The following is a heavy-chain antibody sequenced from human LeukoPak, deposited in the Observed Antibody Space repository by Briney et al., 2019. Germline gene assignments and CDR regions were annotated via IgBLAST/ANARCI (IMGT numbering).Heavy chain of an antibody. CDR2: INTDGRST. J-gene: IGHJ4*02. CDR1: RFTFSSYW. CDR3: ARAGAAPLTDY. Sequence: PGGSLRLSCAASRFTFSSYWMHWVRQAPGKGLVWVPRINTDGRSTSYADSVKGRFTISRDNAKNTLYLQMNSLRAEDTAVYYCARAGAAPLTDYWGQGTLVTVSS. D-gene: IGHD6-13*01. V-gene: IGHV3-74*01.